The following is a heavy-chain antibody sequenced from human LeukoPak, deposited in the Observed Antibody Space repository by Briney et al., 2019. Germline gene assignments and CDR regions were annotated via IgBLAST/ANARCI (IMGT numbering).Heavy chain of an antibody. V-gene: IGHV3-21*01. CDR2: ISSSSSYI. CDR3: AREGGSSGTFDY. J-gene: IGHJ4*02. CDR1: GFTFSSYS. Sequence: PGGSLRLSCAASGFTFSSYSMNWVRQAPGKGLEWVSSISSSSSYIYYADSVKGRFTISRDNAKNSLYLQMNSLRAEDTAVYYCAREGGSSGTFDYWGQGTLVTVSS. D-gene: IGHD2-15*01.